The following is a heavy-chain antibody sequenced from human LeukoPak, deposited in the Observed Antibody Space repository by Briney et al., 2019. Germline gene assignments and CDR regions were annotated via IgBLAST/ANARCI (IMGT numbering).Heavy chain of an antibody. CDR1: GFTFSSYS. J-gene: IGHJ4*02. Sequence: GGSLRLSCAASGFTFSSYSMNWVRQAAGKGLEWVSSISSSSSYIYYADSVKGRFTISRDNAKNSLYLQMNSLRAEDTAVYYCASAYYYDSSGYHSWGQGTLVTVSS. V-gene: IGHV3-21*01. CDR2: ISSSSSYI. CDR3: ASAYYYDSSGYHS. D-gene: IGHD3-22*01.